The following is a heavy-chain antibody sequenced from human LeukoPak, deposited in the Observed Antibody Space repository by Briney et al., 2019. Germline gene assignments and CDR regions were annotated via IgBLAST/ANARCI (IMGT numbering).Heavy chain of an antibody. CDR2: ITGSGGST. D-gene: IGHD6-19*01. CDR3: AKGQTLAVAGMIY. V-gene: IGHV3-23*01. J-gene: IGHJ4*02. Sequence: AGASLRLSCAASGFTFSSYAMSWVRQAPGKGLEWGSAITGSGGSTYYADAVKGRFTISRDNSKNTLYLQMNSLRAEDTAVYYCAKGQTLAVAGMIYWGQGTLVTVSS. CDR1: GFTFSSYA.